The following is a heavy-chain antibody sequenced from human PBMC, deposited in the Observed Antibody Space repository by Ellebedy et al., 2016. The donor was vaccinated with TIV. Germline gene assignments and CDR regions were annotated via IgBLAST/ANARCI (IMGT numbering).Heavy chain of an antibody. J-gene: IGHJ4*02. D-gene: IGHD7-27*01. CDR1: GFAFSSFA. CDR2: ISGSGDST. CDR3: AKDGFRAYSTNWYAADH. Sequence: PGGSLRLSCVGSGFAFSSFAMSRVRQAQGKGLEWVAAISGSGDSTFYSDSVKGQITISRDNSKKTLYLQMDRLRAEDTAVYYCAKDGFRAYSTNWYAADHWGPGTLVTVSS. V-gene: IGHV3-23*01.